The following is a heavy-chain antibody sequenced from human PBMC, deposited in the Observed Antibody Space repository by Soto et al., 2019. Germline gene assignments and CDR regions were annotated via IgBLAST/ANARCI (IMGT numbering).Heavy chain of an antibody. CDR2: IYYTGST. D-gene: IGHD7-27*01. CDR1: GGSINNNY. Sequence: ASETLSLTCTVSGGSINNNYWSWIRQPPGKGLEWIGYIYYTGSTNYNPSLKSRVSLSVDTSKDQFSLKLSSVTAGDAPIYYCARGGEGTPLLPVDNGGQEFLVTVSS. J-gene: IGHJ4*02. V-gene: IGHV4-59*01. CDR3: ARGGEGTPLLPVDN.